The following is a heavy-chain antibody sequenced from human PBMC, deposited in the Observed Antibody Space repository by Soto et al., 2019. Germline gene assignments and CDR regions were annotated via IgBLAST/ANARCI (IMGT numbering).Heavy chain of an antibody. Sequence: GGSLRLSCAASGFTFSSYSMNWVRQAPGKGLEWVSSISSSSSYIYYADSVKGRFTISRDNAKNSLYLQMNSLRAEDTAVYYCARDRVRTVTARYYYYGMDVWGQGTTVTVSS. V-gene: IGHV3-21*01. J-gene: IGHJ6*02. CDR1: GFTFSSYS. D-gene: IGHD4-4*01. CDR3: ARDRVRTVTARYYYYGMDV. CDR2: ISSSSSYI.